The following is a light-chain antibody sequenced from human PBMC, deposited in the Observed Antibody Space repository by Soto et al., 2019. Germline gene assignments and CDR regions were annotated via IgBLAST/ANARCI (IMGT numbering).Light chain of an antibody. Sequence: EIVMTQSPATLSVSPGERATLSCRSSQRVSRNLAWYQQKPGQAPRLLIYDASTRATGIPDRFSGSGSETEFTLTISSLQSEDYAVYYCQQYNNWPRKTFGQGTKVDIK. CDR2: DAS. CDR1: QRVSRN. V-gene: IGKV3-15*01. CDR3: QQYNNWPRKT. J-gene: IGKJ1*01.